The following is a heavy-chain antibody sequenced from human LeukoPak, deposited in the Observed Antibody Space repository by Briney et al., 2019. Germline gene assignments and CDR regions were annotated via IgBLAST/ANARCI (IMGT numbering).Heavy chain of an antibody. V-gene: IGHV3-7*01. CDR3: ARVGAAEYYYYYMDI. CDR2: IKQDGSEK. D-gene: IGHD2-15*01. Sequence: GGSLRLSCAGSGFTFSNYWMSWVRQAPGKGLEWVANIKQDGSEKYYMDRLTGRFTISRDNARNSLYLEINSLRAGDTAVYYCARVGAAEYYYYYMDIWGKGTTVTVSS. CDR1: GFTFSNYW. J-gene: IGHJ6*03.